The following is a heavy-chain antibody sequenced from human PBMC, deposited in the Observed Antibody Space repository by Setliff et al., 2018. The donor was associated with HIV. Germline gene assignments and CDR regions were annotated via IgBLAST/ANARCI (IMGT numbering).Heavy chain of an antibody. Sequence: PSETLSLTCAVSGYSISTNEWWGWIRQPPGKGLAWIGYISNSGKIYYDPSLNSRVTLSADTSKNQLSLRLSSVTAVDTGVYYCAKTVPHSTAQDAFDIWGQGTMVTVSS. V-gene: IGHV4-28*05. J-gene: IGHJ3*02. CDR1: GYSISTNEW. CDR3: AKTVPHSTAQDAFDI. D-gene: IGHD2-2*01. CDR2: ISNSGKI.